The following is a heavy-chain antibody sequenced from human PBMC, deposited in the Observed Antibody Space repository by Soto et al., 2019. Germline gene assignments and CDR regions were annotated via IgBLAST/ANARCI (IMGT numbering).Heavy chain of an antibody. Sequence: DVHLVESGGGLVQPVRSLRRSCAAAVFTFEDYAMYWVRQAPGGGREWVWAISWMGGHIAYADSVNGRFTISRDNAKSFLYLQMNRLRGEDSALYYCAKGGSATLITTAGRDNRFDPWGQGTLVTVSS. D-gene: IGHD6-13*01. J-gene: IGHJ5*02. CDR2: ISWMGGHI. CDR1: VFTFEDYA. V-gene: IGHV3-9*01. CDR3: AKGGSATLITTAGRDNRFDP.